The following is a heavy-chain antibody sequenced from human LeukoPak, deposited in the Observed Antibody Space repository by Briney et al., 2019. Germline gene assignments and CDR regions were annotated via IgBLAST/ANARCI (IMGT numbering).Heavy chain of an antibody. CDR1: GFTFSSYA. Sequence: AGGSLRLSCAASGFTFSSYAMSWVRQAPGKGLEWVSAISGSGGSTYYADSVKGRFTIPRDNSKNTLYLQMNSLRAEDTAVYYCAKDDEYYYGSGSYYNNWFDPWGQGTLVTVSS. CDR3: AKDDEYYYGSGSYYNNWFDP. CDR2: ISGSGGST. D-gene: IGHD3-10*01. V-gene: IGHV3-23*01. J-gene: IGHJ5*02.